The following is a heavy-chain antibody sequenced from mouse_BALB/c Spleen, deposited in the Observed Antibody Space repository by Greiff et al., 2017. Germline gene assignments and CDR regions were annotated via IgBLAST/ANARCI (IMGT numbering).Heavy chain of an antibody. CDR2: ISDGGSYT. Sequence: EVKVVESGGGLVKPGGSLKLSCAASGFTFSDYYMYWVRQTPEKRLEWVATISDGGSYTYYPDSVKGRFTISRDNAKNNLYLQMSSLKSEDTAMYYCARDEDLLYAMDYWGQGTSVTVSS. CDR1: GFTFSDYY. CDR3: ARDEDLLYAMDY. D-gene: IGHD2-1*01. V-gene: IGHV5-4*02. J-gene: IGHJ4*01.